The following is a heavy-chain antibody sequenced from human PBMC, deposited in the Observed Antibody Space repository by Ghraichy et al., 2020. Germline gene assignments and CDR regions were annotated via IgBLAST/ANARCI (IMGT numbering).Heavy chain of an antibody. CDR1: GGSISSYY. CDR2: IYYSGST. J-gene: IGHJ4*02. CDR3: ARQGSGSSSWYNFDY. Sequence: SQTLSLTCTVSGGSISSYYWSWIRQPPGKGLEWIGYIYYSGSTNYNPSLKSRVTISVDTSKNQFSLKLSSVTAADTAVYYCARQGSGSSSWYNFDYWGQGTLVTVSS. V-gene: IGHV4-59*08. D-gene: IGHD6-13*01.